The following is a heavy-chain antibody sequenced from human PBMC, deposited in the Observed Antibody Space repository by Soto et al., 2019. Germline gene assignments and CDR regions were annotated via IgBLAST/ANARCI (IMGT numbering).Heavy chain of an antibody. J-gene: IGHJ4*02. Sequence: GGSLRLSCSVSGFIFSRYSMNWVRQAPGKGLEWVSSIGTSGSYIYDTDSVKGRFTISRDNTKDSLYLQMNSLRAEDTAIYYCARGSAFIGLDYWGQGTPVTVSS. CDR1: GFIFSRYS. CDR3: ARGSAFIGLDY. CDR2: IGTSGSYI. V-gene: IGHV3-21*01. D-gene: IGHD1-26*01.